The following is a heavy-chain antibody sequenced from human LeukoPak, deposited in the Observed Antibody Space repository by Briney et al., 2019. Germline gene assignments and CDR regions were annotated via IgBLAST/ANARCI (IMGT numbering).Heavy chain of an antibody. CDR1: GGSINNYF. J-gene: IGHJ6*03. Sequence: SETLSLTCTVSGGSINNYFWSWIRQPPGKGLECIGYIYYSDSTNYNPSLKSRVTVSVDTSKNQFSLKLSSVTAADTAVYYCARFPGGAEYRHYYYMDVWGKGTTVTVSS. D-gene: IGHD1-14*01. V-gene: IGHV4-59*01. CDR3: ARFPGGAEYRHYYYMDV. CDR2: IYYSDST.